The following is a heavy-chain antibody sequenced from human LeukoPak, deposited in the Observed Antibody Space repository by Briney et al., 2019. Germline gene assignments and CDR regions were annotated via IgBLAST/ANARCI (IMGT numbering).Heavy chain of an antibody. V-gene: IGHV4-59*01. Sequence: SETLSLTCTVSGGSISHYYWSWIRQPPGKGLEWIAYIHYSGSTSSNPSLRSRVTISVDTSNNRFSLNLISVTAADTAVYYCAREEDGVTDDAFDIWGQGTMFTVSS. CDR2: IHYSGST. CDR1: GGSISHYY. CDR3: AREEDGVTDDAFDI. D-gene: IGHD2-21*02. J-gene: IGHJ3*02.